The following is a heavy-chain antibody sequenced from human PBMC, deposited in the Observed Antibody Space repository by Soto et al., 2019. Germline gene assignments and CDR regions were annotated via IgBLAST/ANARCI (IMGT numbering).Heavy chain of an antibody. V-gene: IGHV4-34*01. CDR2: INHSGST. D-gene: IGHD2-15*01. Sequence: SETLSLTCSVYGGSFSGYYWSWIRQPPGKGLEWIGEINHSGSTNYNPSLKSRVTISVDTSKNQFSLKLSSVTAADTAVYYCARGPLDCSGGSCYSGTRGAFDIWGQGTMVTVSS. CDR3: ARGPLDCSGGSCYSGTRGAFDI. CDR1: GGSFSGYY. J-gene: IGHJ3*02.